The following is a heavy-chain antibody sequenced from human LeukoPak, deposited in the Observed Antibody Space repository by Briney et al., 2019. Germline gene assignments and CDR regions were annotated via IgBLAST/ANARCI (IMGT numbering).Heavy chain of an antibody. J-gene: IGHJ5*02. CDR3: AKGGVAVGPNRNWFDP. V-gene: IGHV3-9*03. CDR2: ISWNSGSI. D-gene: IGHD6-19*01. CDR1: GFTFYDYA. Sequence: PGGSLRLSCAASGFTFYDYAMHWVRQAPGKGLEWVSGISWNSGSIGYADFVKGRFTISRDNAKNSLYLQMNSLRAEDMAFYYCAKGGVAVGPNRNWFDPWGQGTLVTVSS.